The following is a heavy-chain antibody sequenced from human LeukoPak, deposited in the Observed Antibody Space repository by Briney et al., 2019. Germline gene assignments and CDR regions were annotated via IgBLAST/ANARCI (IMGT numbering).Heavy chain of an antibody. J-gene: IGHJ4*02. CDR1: GGSISSGSYY. V-gene: IGHV4-61*02. D-gene: IGHD3-10*01. Sequence: SETLSLTCTVSGGSISSGSYYWSWIRQPAGKGLEWIGRIYTSGSTNYNPSLKSRVTISVDTSKNQSSLKLSSVTAADTAVYYCAVQLRGFGEASSFYFDYWGQGTLVTVSS. CDR3: AVQLRGFGEASSFYFDY. CDR2: IYTSGST.